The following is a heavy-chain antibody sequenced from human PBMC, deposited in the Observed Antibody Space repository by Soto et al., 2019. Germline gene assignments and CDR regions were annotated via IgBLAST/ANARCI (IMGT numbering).Heavy chain of an antibody. CDR2: IYATGTT. J-gene: IGHJ5*02. Sequence: SETLSLTCTVSGASISGFYWSWIRKSAGKGLEWIGRIYATGTTDYNPSLKSRVMMSVDTSKKQFSLELRSVTAADTAVYYCVRDGTKTLRDWFDPWGQGISVTVSS. CDR3: VRDGTKTLRDWFDP. CDR1: GASISGFY. D-gene: IGHD1-1*01. V-gene: IGHV4-4*07.